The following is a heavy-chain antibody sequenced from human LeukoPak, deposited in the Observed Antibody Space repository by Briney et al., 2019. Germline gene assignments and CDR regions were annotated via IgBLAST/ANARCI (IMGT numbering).Heavy chain of an antibody. V-gene: IGHV4-59*01. Sequence: SETLSLTCTVAGVSINSYYWSWIRQPPGKGLEWIGYIYYSGSTNYNPSLKSRVTISVDTSKNQFSLKLSSVTAADTAVYYCASGYYGSGSYPVVGYWGQGTLVAVSS. J-gene: IGHJ4*02. CDR2: IYYSGST. CDR3: ASGYYGSGSYPVVGY. CDR1: GVSINSYY. D-gene: IGHD3-10*01.